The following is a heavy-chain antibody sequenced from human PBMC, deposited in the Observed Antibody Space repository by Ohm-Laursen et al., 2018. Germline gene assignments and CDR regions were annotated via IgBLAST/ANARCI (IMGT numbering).Heavy chain of an antibody. J-gene: IGHJ4*02. CDR2: ISGSGGST. CDR3: AKDEGSGSYYPPHFDY. Sequence: SLRLSCAASGFTFSSYAMSWVRQAPGKGLEWVSAISGSGGSTYYADSVKGRFTISRDNSKNTLYLQMNSLRAEDTALYYCAKDEGSGSYYPPHFDYWGQGTLVTVSS. V-gene: IGHV3-23*01. CDR1: GFTFSSYA. D-gene: IGHD3-10*01.